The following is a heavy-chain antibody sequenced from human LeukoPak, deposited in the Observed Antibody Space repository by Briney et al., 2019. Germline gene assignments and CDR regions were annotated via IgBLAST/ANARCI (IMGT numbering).Heavy chain of an antibody. CDR3: ARDYDSSGPQKNFFDF. J-gene: IGHJ4*02. D-gene: IGHD3-22*01. V-gene: IGHV1-69*13. Sequence: GASVKVSCKASGGTFSSYAISWVRQAPGQGLEWMGGIIPIFGTANYAQKFQGRVTITADESTSTAYLEVNSLTSADTAMYYCARDYDSSGPQKNFFDFWGQGTLVTVSS. CDR1: GGTFSSYA. CDR2: IIPIFGTA.